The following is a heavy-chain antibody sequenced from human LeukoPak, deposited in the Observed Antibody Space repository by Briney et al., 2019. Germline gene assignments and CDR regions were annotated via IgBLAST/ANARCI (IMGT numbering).Heavy chain of an antibody. CDR3: TRARRGASNAFDV. D-gene: IGHD6-25*01. V-gene: IGHV3-30*14. J-gene: IGHJ3*01. Sequence: PGRSLRLSCAASGFTFRGHPMHWVRQTPDKGLQWVAVISSYGDTQSYAESLKGRFTISIENAKNSLYLQMNSLRAGDTAVYYCTRARRGASNAFDVWGLGTMVTVSS. CDR1: GFTFRGHP. CDR2: ISSYGDTQ.